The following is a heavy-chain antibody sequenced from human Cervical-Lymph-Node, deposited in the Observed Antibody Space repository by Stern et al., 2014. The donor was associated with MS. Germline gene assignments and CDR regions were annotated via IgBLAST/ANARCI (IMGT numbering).Heavy chain of an antibody. J-gene: IGHJ4*02. CDR2: ISSASGYK. V-gene: IGHV3-21*02. Sequence: EVQLVESGGGLVKPGGSLRLSCSTSGFTFDTFNMNWVRKAPGKGLEWVSSISSASGYKYYADSVKGRFTVFRDNAKNSVYLQMSSLRVDDTAVYYCARALGYSGYDPAVWGQGTLVTVSS. CDR3: ARALGYSGYDPAV. CDR1: GFTFDTFN. D-gene: IGHD5-12*01.